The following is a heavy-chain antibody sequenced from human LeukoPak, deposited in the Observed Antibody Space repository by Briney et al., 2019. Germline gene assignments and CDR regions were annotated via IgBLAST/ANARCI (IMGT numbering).Heavy chain of an antibody. D-gene: IGHD1-26*01. J-gene: IGHJ4*02. V-gene: IGHV1-18*01. CDR3: ARDVCSGNYYWSY. CDR2: ISAYNGNT. Sequence: ASVKVSCTASGHTFTSYDINWVRQATGQGLEWLGWISAYNGNTNYAQKLQGRVTMTTDTSTSTAYMEVRSLRSDDTAVYHCARDVCSGNYYWSYWGQGTLVTVSS. CDR1: GHTFTSYD.